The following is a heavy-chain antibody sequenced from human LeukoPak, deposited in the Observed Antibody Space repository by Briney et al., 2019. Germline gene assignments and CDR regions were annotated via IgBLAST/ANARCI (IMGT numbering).Heavy chain of an antibody. Sequence: PSETLSLTCTVSGGSISSGDYYWSWIRQPPGKGLEWIGYIYYSGSTYYNPSLKSRVTISVDTSKNQFSLKLSSVTAADTAVYYCARRRRDGYNEDYWGQGTLVTVSS. J-gene: IGHJ4*02. CDR3: ARRRRDGYNEDY. D-gene: IGHD5-24*01. V-gene: IGHV4-30-4*01. CDR1: GGSISSGDYY. CDR2: IYYSGST.